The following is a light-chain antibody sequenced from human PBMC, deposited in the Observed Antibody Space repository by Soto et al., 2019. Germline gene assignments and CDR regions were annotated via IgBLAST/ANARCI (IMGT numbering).Light chain of an antibody. Sequence: DIQMTQSPSTLSASVGDRVIITCRASESISNWLAWYQQKPGKAPNLLIYKASSLKSGVPLMFSGSGSGTEFTLTINSLQPDDFATYYCQQYDTYWTFVQGTKVEFK. CDR3: QQYDTYWT. CDR1: ESISNW. CDR2: KAS. J-gene: IGKJ1*01. V-gene: IGKV1-5*03.